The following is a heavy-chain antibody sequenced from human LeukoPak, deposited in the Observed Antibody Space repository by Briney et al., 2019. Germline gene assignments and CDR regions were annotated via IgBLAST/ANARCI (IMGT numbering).Heavy chain of an antibody. J-gene: IGHJ4*02. CDR3: ARESFPSGYSPLGY. V-gene: IGHV1-2*02. CDR2: INPNSDDT. Sequence: ASVKVSCKASGYSFSGYYLHGVRQAPGQGLQWMGWINPNSDDTKYAQRFQGRVTMTRATSSSTVYMELRWLPSDDPGLYYCARESFPSGYSPLGYWGQGTLITVSS. CDR1: GYSFSGYY. D-gene: IGHD5-12*01.